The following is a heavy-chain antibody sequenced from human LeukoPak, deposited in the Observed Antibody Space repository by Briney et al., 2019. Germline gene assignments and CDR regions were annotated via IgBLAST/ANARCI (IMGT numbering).Heavy chain of an antibody. D-gene: IGHD3-10*01. CDR1: GFTFSSYA. CDR3: ARYRRYYGSGSYYNPDY. CDR2: ISGSGGST. Sequence: GGSLRLSCAASGFTFSSYAMHWVRQAPGKGLEWVSAISGSGGSTYYADSVKGRFTISRDNSKNTLYLQMNSLRAEDTAVYYCARYRRYYGSGSYYNPDYWGQGTLVTVSS. J-gene: IGHJ4*02. V-gene: IGHV3-23*01.